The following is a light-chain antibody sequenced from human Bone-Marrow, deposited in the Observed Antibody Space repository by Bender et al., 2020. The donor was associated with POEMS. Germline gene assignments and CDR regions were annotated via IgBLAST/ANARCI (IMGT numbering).Light chain of an antibody. CDR1: SSDVGDFNY. CDR3: SSYTSRSTLV. CDR2: DVT. V-gene: IGLV2-14*03. J-gene: IGLJ1*01. Sequence: QSALTQPASVSGSPGQSITISCTGTSSDVGDFNYVSWYQQHPAEAPKLIIYDVTYRPSGVSNRFSGSKSGNTASLTISGLQAEDEADYYCSSYTSRSTLVFGPGTTVTVL.